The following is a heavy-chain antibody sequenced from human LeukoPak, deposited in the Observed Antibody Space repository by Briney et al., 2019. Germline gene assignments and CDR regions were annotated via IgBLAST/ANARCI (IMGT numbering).Heavy chain of an antibody. Sequence: GGSLRLSCAASGFTFSSYAMSWVRQAPGKGLEWVSAISGSGGSTYYADSVKGRFTISRDNSKNTLYLQMNSLRAEDTAVYYCARPYCSGGSCYRSDYYYGMDVWGQGTTVTVSS. CDR1: GFTFSSYA. CDR3: ARPYCSGGSCYRSDYYYGMDV. J-gene: IGHJ6*02. CDR2: ISGSGGST. D-gene: IGHD2-15*01. V-gene: IGHV3-23*01.